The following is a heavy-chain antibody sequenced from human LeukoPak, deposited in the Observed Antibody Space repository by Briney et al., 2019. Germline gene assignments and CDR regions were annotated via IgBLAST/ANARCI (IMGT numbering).Heavy chain of an antibody. Sequence: LSLTCTVSGGSFSSYYWTWVRQAPGKGLEWVANIKRDGSEKYYVDSVKGRFTISRDNTKNSLYLQMNSLRAEDTALYYCARAVETGTDYFDPWGQGTLVTVSS. CDR2: IKRDGSEK. J-gene: IGHJ5*02. CDR1: GGSFSSYY. CDR3: ARAVETGTDYFDP. D-gene: IGHD1-1*01. V-gene: IGHV3-7*04.